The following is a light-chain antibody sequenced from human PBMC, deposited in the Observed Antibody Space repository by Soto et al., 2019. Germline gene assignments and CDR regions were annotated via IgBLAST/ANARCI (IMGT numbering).Light chain of an antibody. Sequence: EIVLTQSPGTLALSAWXRXXLXXXXSQSVSSSYLAWYQQKPGQAPSLLIYGASRRATGIPDRFSGSGSGTDFTLTISRLEPEDFAVYYCQQYDSSPITFGQGTRLEI. J-gene: IGKJ5*01. CDR2: GAS. CDR1: QSVSSSY. CDR3: QQYDSSPIT. V-gene: IGKV3-20*01.